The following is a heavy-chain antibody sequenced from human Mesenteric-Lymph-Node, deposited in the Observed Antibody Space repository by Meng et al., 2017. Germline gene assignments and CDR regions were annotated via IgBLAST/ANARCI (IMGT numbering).Heavy chain of an antibody. CDR1: GYTFTGYY. J-gene: IGHJ4*02. V-gene: IGHV1-2*06. CDR3: ARVYFYGSGSYYPDY. CDR2: INPNSGGT. Sequence: ASVKVSCKASGYTFTGYYMHWVRQAPGQGLEWMGRINPNSGGTNYAQKFQGRVTMTRDTSISTAYMELSRLRSDDTAVYYCARVYFYGSGSYYPDYWGQGTLVTVSS. D-gene: IGHD3-10*01.